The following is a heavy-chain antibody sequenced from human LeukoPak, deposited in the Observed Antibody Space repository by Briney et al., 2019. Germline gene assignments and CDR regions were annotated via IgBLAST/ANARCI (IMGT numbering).Heavy chain of an antibody. D-gene: IGHD2-8*02. CDR2: ISGSGGST. V-gene: IGHV3-23*01. J-gene: IGHJ4*02. CDR1: GFTFSSYA. Sequence: AVSLRFYCAASGFTFSSYAMSWVGQAARKGLEWVSAISGSGGSTYYADSVKGRFTISRDNSKNTLYLQMNSLRAEDTAVYYCAKSGRWCTGRYPEFDYWGQGTLVTVSS. CDR3: AKSGRWCTGRYPEFDY.